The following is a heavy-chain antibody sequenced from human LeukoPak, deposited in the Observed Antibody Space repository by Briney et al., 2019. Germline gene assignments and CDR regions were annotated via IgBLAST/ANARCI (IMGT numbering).Heavy chain of an antibody. J-gene: IGHJ5*02. CDR3: ARDEGPFPMLT. Sequence: GASVKVSCKASGYTFTSYDINWVRQATGQGLEWMGWMNPNSGNTGYAQKFQGRVTITADKSTSTAYMELSSLRSEDTAVYYCARDEGPFPMLTWGQGTLVTVSS. CDR1: GYTFTSYD. V-gene: IGHV1-8*03. D-gene: IGHD2/OR15-2a*01. CDR2: MNPNSGNT.